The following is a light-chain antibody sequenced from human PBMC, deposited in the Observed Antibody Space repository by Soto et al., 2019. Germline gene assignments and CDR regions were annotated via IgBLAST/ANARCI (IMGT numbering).Light chain of an antibody. CDR1: TGAVTIGHY. Sequence: QAVVTQEPSLTVSPGGTVTLTCASNTGAVTIGHYPNWFQQKPGQTPRALIYSTNNKHSWTPARFSGSLLGGKAALTLSGAQPEDEAEYYCLLFYGVGLVFGGGTKVTVL. V-gene: IGLV7-43*01. J-gene: IGLJ2*01. CDR3: LLFYGVGLV. CDR2: STN.